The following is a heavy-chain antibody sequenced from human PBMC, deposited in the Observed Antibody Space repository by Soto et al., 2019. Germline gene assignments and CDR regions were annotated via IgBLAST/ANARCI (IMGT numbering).Heavy chain of an antibody. Sequence: GASVKVSCKASGYTFTSYDINWVRQATGQGLEWMGWMNPNSGNTGYAQKFQGRVTMTRNTSISTAYMELSSLRSEDTAVYYCARAPATQIILMVYATGGGACDIWGQGTMVTVSS. CDR1: GYTFTSYD. CDR3: ARAPATQIILMVYATGGGACDI. J-gene: IGHJ3*02. CDR2: MNPNSGNT. V-gene: IGHV1-8*01. D-gene: IGHD2-8*01.